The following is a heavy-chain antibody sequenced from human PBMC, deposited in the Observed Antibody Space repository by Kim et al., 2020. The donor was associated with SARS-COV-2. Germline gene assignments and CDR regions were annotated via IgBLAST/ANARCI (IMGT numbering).Heavy chain of an antibody. V-gene: IGHV3-49*04. Sequence: GGSLRLSCTASGFTFGDYAMSWVRQAPGKGLEWVGFIRSKAYGGTTEYAASVKGRFTISRDDSKSIAYLQMNSLKTEDTAVYYCTTDPRGYYDSSGYYPDYWGQGTLVTVSS. J-gene: IGHJ4*02. D-gene: IGHD3-22*01. CDR1: GFTFGDYA. CDR2: IRSKAYGGTT. CDR3: TTDPRGYYDSSGYYPDY.